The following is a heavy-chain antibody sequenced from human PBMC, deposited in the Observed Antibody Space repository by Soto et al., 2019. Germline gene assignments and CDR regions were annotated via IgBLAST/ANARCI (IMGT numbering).Heavy chain of an antibody. J-gene: IGHJ6*02. Sequence: GASVKVSCKASGYIFVNYGIAWVRQAPGQGLEWMGIINPSGGSTSYAQKFQGRVTMTRDTSTSTVYMELSSLRSEDTAVYYCARDPNDEWLLLSFESKYYHSGMDVCGQGTTVTVSS. V-gene: IGHV1-46*01. CDR1: GYIFVNYG. D-gene: IGHD3-3*01. CDR2: INPSGGST. CDR3: ARDPNDEWLLLSFESKYYHSGMDV.